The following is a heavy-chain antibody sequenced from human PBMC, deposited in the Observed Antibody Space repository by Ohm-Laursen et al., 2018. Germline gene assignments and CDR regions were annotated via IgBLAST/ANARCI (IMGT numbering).Heavy chain of an antibody. V-gene: IGHV4-34*01. CDR3: ARAWAY. CDR2: INHRGYT. CDR1: GGSFSDYY. J-gene: IGHJ4*02. D-gene: IGHD7-27*01. Sequence: SETLSLTCAVYGGSFSDYYWSWIRQPPGKGLEWIGEINHRGYTRYKSSLKSRVTMSLDTSKNQFSLKLSSVTAADTAVYYCARAWAYWGQGILVTVSS.